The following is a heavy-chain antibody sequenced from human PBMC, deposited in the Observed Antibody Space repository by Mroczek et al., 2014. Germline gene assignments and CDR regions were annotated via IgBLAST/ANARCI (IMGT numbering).Heavy chain of an antibody. D-gene: IGHD6-19*01. J-gene: IGHJ4*02. CDR3: ARMEGYSSGWRMLAYYFDY. V-gene: IGHV4-34*01. Sequence: QVQLQQWGGRTVVSLPETLSLTCAVYGGSFSGYYWSWIRQPPGRGWSGLGKVNHSGSTNYNPSLKSRVTISVDTSKNQFSLKLSSVTAADTAVYYCARMEGYSSGWRMLAYYFDYWGQGTLVTVSS. CDR2: VNHSGST. CDR1: GGSFSGYY.